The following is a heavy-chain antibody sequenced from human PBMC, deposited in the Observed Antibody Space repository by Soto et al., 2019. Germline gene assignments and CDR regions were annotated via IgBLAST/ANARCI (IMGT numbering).Heavy chain of an antibody. D-gene: IGHD1-26*01. J-gene: IGHJ4*02. CDR2: INAGNGDT. V-gene: IGHV1-3*01. CDR3: ARDPSHSYYTLFYYFDY. Sequence: ASVKVSCKTSGYIFTSYAMHWVRQAPGQRLEWMGWINAGNGDTKYSQKFQGRVTITRDTSANTAFMELSSLRSEDTAIYYCARDPSHSYYTLFYYFDYWGQGTLVTVSS. CDR1: GYIFTSYA.